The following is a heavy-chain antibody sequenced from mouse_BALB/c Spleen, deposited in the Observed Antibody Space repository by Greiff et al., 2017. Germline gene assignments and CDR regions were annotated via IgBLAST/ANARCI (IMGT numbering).Heavy chain of an antibody. CDR3: AREGRLYAMDD. CDR1: GYTFTSYV. V-gene: IGHV1-14*01. J-gene: IGHJ4*01. D-gene: IGHD1-1*01. CDR2: INPYNDGT. Sequence: VQLQQSGPELVKPGASVKMSCKASGYTFTSYVMHWVKQKPGQGLEWIGYINPYNDGTKYNEKFKGKATLTSDKSSSTAYMERSSLTSEDSAVYYWAREGRLYAMDDWGQGTSVTVSS.